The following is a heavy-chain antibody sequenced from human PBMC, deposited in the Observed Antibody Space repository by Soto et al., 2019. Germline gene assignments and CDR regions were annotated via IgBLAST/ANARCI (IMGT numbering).Heavy chain of an antibody. J-gene: IGHJ6*02. CDR1: GFTFGDFA. Sequence: PGGSLRLSCTASGFTFGDFAMSWFRQAPGKGLEWVGFIRSKAYGGTTEYAASVKGRFTISRDDSKSIAYLQMNSLKTEDTAVYYCTRVDGIAVSYYYYGMDVWGQGTTVTVS. V-gene: IGHV3-49*03. CDR3: TRVDGIAVSYYYYGMDV. CDR2: IRSKAYGGTT. D-gene: IGHD6-19*01.